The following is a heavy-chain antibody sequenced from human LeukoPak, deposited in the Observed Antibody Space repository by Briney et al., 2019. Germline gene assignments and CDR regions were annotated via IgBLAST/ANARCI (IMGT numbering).Heavy chain of an antibody. CDR1: GYTFTSYG. D-gene: IGHD3-3*01. Sequence: GASVKVSCKASGYTFTSYGISWVRQAPGQGLEWMGWISAYNGNTNYAQKLHDRVTMTTDTSTSTAYMEMRSLRSDDTAVYYCARSPGASYYDFWSGYYNHYYYMDVWGKGTTVTVSS. V-gene: IGHV1-18*01. CDR3: ARSPGASYYDFWSGYYNHYYYMDV. J-gene: IGHJ6*03. CDR2: ISAYNGNT.